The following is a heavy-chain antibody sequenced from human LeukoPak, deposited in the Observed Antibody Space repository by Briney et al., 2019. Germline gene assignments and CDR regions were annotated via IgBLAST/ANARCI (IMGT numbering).Heavy chain of an antibody. D-gene: IGHD5-24*01. CDR3: ARTLGEMATTSDAFDI. CDR2: IIPILGIA. Sequence: SVKVSCKASGGTFSSYAISWVRQAPGQGLEWMGRIIPILGIANYAQKFQGRVTITADKSTSTAYMELSSLRSEDTAVYYCARTLGEMATTSDAFDIWGQGTLVTVSS. CDR1: GGTFSSYA. V-gene: IGHV1-69*04. J-gene: IGHJ4*02.